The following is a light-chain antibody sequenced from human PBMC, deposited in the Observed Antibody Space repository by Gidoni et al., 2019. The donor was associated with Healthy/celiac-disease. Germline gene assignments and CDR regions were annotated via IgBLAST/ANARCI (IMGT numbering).Light chain of an antibody. J-gene: IGLJ2*01. V-gene: IGLV2-14*03. Sequence: QSALTQPASVSGSPGQSITISCTGTSSDVGGYNYVAWYQQHPGKAPKLMIYDVSNRPSGVSKRFSGSKSGNTASLTISGLQAEDEADYYCSSYTSSSTRDVVFGGGTKLTVL. CDR2: DVS. CDR3: SSYTSSSTRDVV. CDR1: SSDVGGYNY.